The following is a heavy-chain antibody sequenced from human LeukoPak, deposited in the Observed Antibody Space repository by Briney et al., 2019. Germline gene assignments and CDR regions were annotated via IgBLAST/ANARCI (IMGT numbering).Heavy chain of an antibody. J-gene: IGHJ6*02. Sequence: GGSLRLSCAASGFTFSSYSMNWVRQAPGKGLEWFSSISSSSSYIYYADSVKGRFTISRDNAKNSLYLQMNSLRAEDTAVYYCARDSSGDARYGMDVWGQGTTVTVSS. CDR1: GFTFSSYS. D-gene: IGHD6-19*01. CDR3: ARDSSGDARYGMDV. V-gene: IGHV3-21*01. CDR2: ISSSSSYI.